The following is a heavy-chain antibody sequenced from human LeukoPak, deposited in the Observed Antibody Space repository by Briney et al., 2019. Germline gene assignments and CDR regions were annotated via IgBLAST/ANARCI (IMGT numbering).Heavy chain of an antibody. J-gene: IGHJ4*02. CDR3: AKDPDSRSQGYFDY. Sequence: GGSLRLSCAASGFTFSSYAMSWVRRAPGKGLEWVSAIIGGGGTTYYADSVKGRFTISRDNSMNTLFLQMNSLRADDTAVYYCAKDPDSRSQGYFDYWGQGTLVTVSS. D-gene: IGHD1-26*01. CDR2: IIGGGGTT. V-gene: IGHV3-23*01. CDR1: GFTFSSYA.